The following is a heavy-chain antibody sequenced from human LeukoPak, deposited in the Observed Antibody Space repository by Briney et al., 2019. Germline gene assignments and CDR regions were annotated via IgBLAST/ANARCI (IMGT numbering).Heavy chain of an antibody. V-gene: IGHV3-9*01. CDR1: GFTCDDYA. J-gene: IGHJ4*02. D-gene: IGHD6-13*01. CDR3: ARVKTAAGDYYFDY. CDR2: ISWNSGSI. Sequence: GGSLRLFCAASGFTCDDYAMHWVRQAPGKGLEWVSGISWNSGSIGYADSVKGRFTISRDNAKNSLYLQMNSLRAEDTALYYCARVKTAAGDYYFDYWGQGTLVTVSS.